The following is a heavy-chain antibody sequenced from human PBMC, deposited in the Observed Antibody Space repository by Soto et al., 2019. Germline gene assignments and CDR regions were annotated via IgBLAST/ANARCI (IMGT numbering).Heavy chain of an antibody. Sequence: ASVKVSCKASGGTFDNYAVSWVRQAPGQGLEWMGGIIPMFETVNYAQRFQGRSTIAADESTSTAYMELTSLTSADTAIYFCARGLRTGNYGMDVWGQGTTVTVSS. CDR1: GGTFDNYA. D-gene: IGHD2-15*01. CDR3: ARGLRTGNYGMDV. J-gene: IGHJ6*02. CDR2: IIPMFETV. V-gene: IGHV1-69*13.